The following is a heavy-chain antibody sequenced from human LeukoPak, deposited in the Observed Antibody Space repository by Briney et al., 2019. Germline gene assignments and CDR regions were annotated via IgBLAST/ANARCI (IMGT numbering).Heavy chain of an antibody. D-gene: IGHD3-22*01. CDR2: IYYSGST. CDR1: GGSISSYY. Sequence: SETLSLTCTVSGGSISSYYWGWLRQPPGKGLEWIGSIYYSGSTYYNPSLKSRVTISVDTSKNQFSLKLSFVTAADTAVYYCARAVVGVDYWGQGTLVTVSS. J-gene: IGHJ4*02. V-gene: IGHV4-39*07. CDR3: ARAVVGVDY.